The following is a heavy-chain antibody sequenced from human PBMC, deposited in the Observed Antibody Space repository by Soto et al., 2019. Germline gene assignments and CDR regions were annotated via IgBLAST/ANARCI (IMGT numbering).Heavy chain of an antibody. J-gene: IGHJ4*02. CDR2: IKSKTDGGTT. CDR1: GFTFSNAW. CDR3: TTEIDDSSGYDY. Sequence: EVQLVESGGGLVKPGGSLRLSCAASGFTFSNAWMSWVRQAPGKGLEWVGRIKSKTDGGTTDYAAPVKGRFTISRDDSKNTLYLQMNSLKTEDTAVYYCTTEIDDSSGYDYWGQGTLVTVSS. D-gene: IGHD3-22*01. V-gene: IGHV3-15*01.